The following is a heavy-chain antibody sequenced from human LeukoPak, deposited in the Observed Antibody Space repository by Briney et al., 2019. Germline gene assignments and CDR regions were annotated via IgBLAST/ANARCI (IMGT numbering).Heavy chain of an antibody. J-gene: IGHJ3*02. Sequence: GASVKVSCKASGYTFTSYDINWVRQATGQGLEWMGWMNPNSGNTGYAQKFQGRVTMTRNTSISTAYMELSSLRSEDTAVYYCAIVELGSYYDSSDGAFDIWGQGTMVTVSS. D-gene: IGHD3-22*01. CDR3: AIVELGSYYDSSDGAFDI. CDR2: MNPNSGNT. V-gene: IGHV1-8*02. CDR1: GYTFTSYD.